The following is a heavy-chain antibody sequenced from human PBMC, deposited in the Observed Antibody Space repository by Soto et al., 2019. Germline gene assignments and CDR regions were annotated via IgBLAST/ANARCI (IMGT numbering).Heavy chain of an antibody. Sequence: WGPLRLSCASSAFSFSSYAMSWVRQAPGKGLEWVSAVSGSGDSTYYADSVKGRFTISRDNSKNTLYLQMNSLRAEDTAVYYCAKGRASDCPGCTQDYWGQGTLVTVSS. D-gene: IGHD2-21*02. CDR1: AFSFSSYA. V-gene: IGHV3-23*01. J-gene: IGHJ4*02. CDR3: AKGRASDCPGCTQDY. CDR2: VSGSGDST.